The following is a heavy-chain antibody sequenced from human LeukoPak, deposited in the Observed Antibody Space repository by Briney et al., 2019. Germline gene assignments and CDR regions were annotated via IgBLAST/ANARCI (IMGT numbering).Heavy chain of an antibody. CDR2: ISSNGGST. J-gene: IGHJ4*02. CDR3: ARVSSGYSSGWYIDY. D-gene: IGHD6-19*01. Sequence: GGSLRLSCAASGFTFSSYAMHWVRRAPGEGLEYVSAISSNGGSTYYANSVKGRFTISRDNSKNTLYLQMGSLRAEDMAVYYCARVSSGYSSGWYIDYWGQGTLVTVSS. V-gene: IGHV3-64*01. CDR1: GFTFSSYA.